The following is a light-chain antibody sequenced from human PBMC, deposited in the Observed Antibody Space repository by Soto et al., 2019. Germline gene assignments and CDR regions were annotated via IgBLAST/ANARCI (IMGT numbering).Light chain of an antibody. V-gene: IGLV2-23*01. CDR3: CSYAGASTYV. CDR2: EAT. J-gene: IGLJ1*01. Sequence: QSALTQPASVSGSPGQSITISCTGTSSDVGSYDLVSWYQQHPGKAPKLMIYEATKRPSGVSVRFSGSKSGNTASLTISGLQAEYEADYYCCSYAGASTYVFGIGTKVTVL. CDR1: SSDVGSYDL.